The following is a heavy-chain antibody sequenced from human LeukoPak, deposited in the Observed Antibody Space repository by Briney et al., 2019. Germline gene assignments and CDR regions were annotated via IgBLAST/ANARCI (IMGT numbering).Heavy chain of an antibody. Sequence: GASVKVSCKASGGTFSSCATSWVRQAPGQGLEWMGGIIPIIGTANYAQKFQGRVTITADESTSTAYMELSSLRSEDTAVYYCATGGYSYAYFDYWGQGTLVTVSS. J-gene: IGHJ4*02. D-gene: IGHD5-18*01. CDR1: GGTFSSCA. CDR2: IIPIIGTA. V-gene: IGHV1-69*13. CDR3: ATGGYSYAYFDY.